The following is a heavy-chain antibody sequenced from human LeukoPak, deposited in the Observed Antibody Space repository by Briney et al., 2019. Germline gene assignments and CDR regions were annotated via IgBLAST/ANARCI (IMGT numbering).Heavy chain of an antibody. D-gene: IGHD4-17*01. V-gene: IGHV3-23*01. J-gene: IGHJ4*02. CDR2: ISGSGGST. CDR1: GGSISSSSYY. CDR3: AKDRDGEGVY. Sequence: PSETLSLTCTVSGGSISSSSYYWGWVRQAPGKGLEWVSGISGSGGSTYYADSVKGRFTIFRDNSKSTLYLQMNSLRSEDTAVYYCAKDRDGEGVYWGQGTLVTVSS.